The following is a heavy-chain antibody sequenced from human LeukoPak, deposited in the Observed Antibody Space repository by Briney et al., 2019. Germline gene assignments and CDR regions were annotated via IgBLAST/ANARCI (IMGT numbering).Heavy chain of an antibody. CDR1: GGTFSSYT. D-gene: IGHD6-19*01. V-gene: IGHV1-69*02. CDR3: ATPEGNSGWYNRVGLDY. J-gene: IGHJ4*02. CDR2: IIPILGMA. Sequence: ASVKVSCKASGGTFSSYTISWVRQAPGQGLERMGRIIPILGMANYAQKFQGRVTITADESTSTAYMELSSLRSEDTAVYYCATPEGNSGWYNRVGLDYWGQGTLVTVSS.